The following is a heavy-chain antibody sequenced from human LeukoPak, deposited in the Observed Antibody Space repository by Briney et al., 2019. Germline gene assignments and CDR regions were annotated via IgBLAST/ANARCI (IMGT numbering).Heavy chain of an antibody. D-gene: IGHD1-14*01. J-gene: IGHJ6*04. V-gene: IGHV3-64D*06. CDR1: GFTFSNYD. CDR2: ISGSGGST. Sequence: GGSLRLSCSGSGFTFSNYDMHWVRQAPGKALECVSAISGSGGSTYYADPVKGRFTISRDNSKNTLYLQMSGLRGEDTAVYYCVKGPPVGSFYYDMDVWGKGTAVTVSA. CDR3: VKGPPVGSFYYDMDV.